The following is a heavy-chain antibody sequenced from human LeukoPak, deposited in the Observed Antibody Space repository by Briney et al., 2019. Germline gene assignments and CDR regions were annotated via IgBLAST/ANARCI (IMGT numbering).Heavy chain of an antibody. V-gene: IGHV3-9*01. J-gene: IGHJ6*02. CDR3: AREGLMNYGLYYYYYGMDV. D-gene: IGHD3-10*01. CDR1: GFTFDDYA. CDR2: ISWNSGSI. Sequence: GGSLRLSCAASGFTFDDYAMHWVRQAPGKGLEWVSGISWNSGSIGYADSVKGRFTISRDNAKNTLYLQMNSLGAEDTAVYYCAREGLMNYGLYYYYYGMDVWGQGTTVTVSS.